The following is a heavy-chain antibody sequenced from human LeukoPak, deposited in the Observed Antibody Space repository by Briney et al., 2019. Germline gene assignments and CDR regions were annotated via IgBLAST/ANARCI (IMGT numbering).Heavy chain of an antibody. J-gene: IGHJ4*02. Sequence: SVKVSCKASGGTFSSYAISWVRQAPGQGLEWMGGIIPIFGTANYAQKFQGRVTITADESTSTAYMELSSLRSEDTAVYYCARSYDYGDYGIDYWGQGTLVTVSS. CDR2: IIPIFGTA. CDR1: GGTFSSYA. CDR3: ARSYDYGDYGIDY. D-gene: IGHD4-17*01. V-gene: IGHV1-69*13.